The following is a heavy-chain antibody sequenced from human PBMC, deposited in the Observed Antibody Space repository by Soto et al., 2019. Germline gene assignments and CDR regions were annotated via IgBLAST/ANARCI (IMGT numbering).Heavy chain of an antibody. D-gene: IGHD3-3*01. Sequence: SETLSLTCTVSGGSISSGDYYWSWIRQPPGKGLEWIGYIYYSGSTYYNPSLKSRVTISVDTSKNQFSLKLSSVTAADTAVYYCARGGGLTIFGVVIIGGGLDYWGQGTLVTVSS. CDR1: GGSISSGDYY. CDR2: IYYSGST. CDR3: ARGGGLTIFGVVIIGGGLDY. V-gene: IGHV4-30-4*01. J-gene: IGHJ4*02.